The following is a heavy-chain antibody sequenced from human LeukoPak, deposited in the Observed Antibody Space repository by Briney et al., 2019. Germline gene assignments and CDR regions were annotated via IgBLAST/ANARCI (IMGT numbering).Heavy chain of an antibody. CDR3: ARHIPGNPYFDY. Sequence: SETLSLTCTVTGCSITSYYWSWIRQPPGKGLEWIGYIYYSGSTNYNPPLKSRVTISVETSKNQFSLKLRSVTAADTAVYYCARHIPGNPYFDYWGQGTLVTVSS. CDR2: IYYSGST. CDR1: GCSITSYY. D-gene: IGHD2/OR15-2a*01. J-gene: IGHJ4*02. V-gene: IGHV4-59*08.